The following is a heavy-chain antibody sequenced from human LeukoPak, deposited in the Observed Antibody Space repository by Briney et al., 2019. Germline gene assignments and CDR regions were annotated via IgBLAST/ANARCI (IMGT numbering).Heavy chain of an antibody. V-gene: IGHV3-21*01. Sequence: PGGSLRLPCAASGFTFSSYSMNWVRQAPGKGLEWVSSISSSSSYIYYADSVKGRFTISRDNAKNSLYLQMNSLRAEDTAVYYCARAVLEYCSSTSCYAVGGYYYYMDVWGKGTTVTISS. J-gene: IGHJ6*03. CDR1: GFTFSSYS. CDR2: ISSSSSYI. D-gene: IGHD2-2*01. CDR3: ARAVLEYCSSTSCYAVGGYYYYMDV.